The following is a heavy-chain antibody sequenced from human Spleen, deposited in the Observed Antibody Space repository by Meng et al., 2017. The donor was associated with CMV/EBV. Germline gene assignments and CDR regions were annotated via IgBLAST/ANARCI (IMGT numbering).Heavy chain of an antibody. CDR2: IYSSGSP. J-gene: IGHJ4*02. Sequence: CSVSGGSVRSGSYYWIWIRQPPGKGLEWIGYIYSSGSPNYNPSLKSRVTISVDTSKNQFSLKLSSVTAADTAVYYCARDGGDRGFDYWGQGTLVTVSS. CDR1: GGSVRSGSYY. CDR3: ARDGGDRGFDY. D-gene: IGHD3-10*01. V-gene: IGHV4-61*01.